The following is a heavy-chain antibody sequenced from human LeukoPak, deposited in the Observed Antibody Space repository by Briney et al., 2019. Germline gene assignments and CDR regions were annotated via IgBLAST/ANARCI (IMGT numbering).Heavy chain of an antibody. CDR2: INHSGST. Sequence: EPSETLSLTCTVSGGSISSYYWSWIRQPPGKGLEWIGEINHSGSTNYNPSLKSRVTISVDTSKNQFSLKLSSVTAADTAVYYCARGTSVFGVVKNNWFDPWGQGTLVTVSS. V-gene: IGHV4-34*01. J-gene: IGHJ5*02. D-gene: IGHD3-3*01. CDR3: ARGTSVFGVVKNNWFDP. CDR1: GGSISSYY.